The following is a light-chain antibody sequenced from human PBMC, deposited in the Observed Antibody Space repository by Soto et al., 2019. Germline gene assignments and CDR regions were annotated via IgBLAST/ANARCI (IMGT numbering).Light chain of an antibody. V-gene: IGLV2-8*01. Sequence: QSVLTQPPSASGSPGQSVTISCTGTSSDVGGYKYVSWYQHHPGIAPKVIIYEVSKRPSGVPDRFSGSKSGNTASLTVSGLQAEDEADYYCSSNAGTNNFHVVFGGGTKLTVL. CDR2: EVS. CDR3: SSNAGTNNFHVV. J-gene: IGLJ2*01. CDR1: SSDVGGYKY.